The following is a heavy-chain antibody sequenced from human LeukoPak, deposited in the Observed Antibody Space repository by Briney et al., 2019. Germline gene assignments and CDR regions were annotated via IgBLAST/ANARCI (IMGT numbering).Heavy chain of an antibody. J-gene: IGHJ6*03. CDR2: ISSSSSTI. Sequence: QSGGSLRLTCAASGFTFSSYSMNWVRQAPGKGLEWVSYISSSSSTIYYADSVKGRFTISRDNAKNSLYLQMNSLRAEDTAVYYCASPHLEPANNYMDVWGKGTTVTVSS. CDR1: GFTFSSYS. V-gene: IGHV3-48*01. D-gene: IGHD1-1*01. CDR3: ASPHLEPANNYMDV.